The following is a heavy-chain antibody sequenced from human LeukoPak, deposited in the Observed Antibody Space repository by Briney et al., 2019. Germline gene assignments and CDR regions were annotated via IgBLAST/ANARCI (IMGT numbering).Heavy chain of an antibody. CDR3: ARDHGSGRRFDY. D-gene: IGHD3-10*01. J-gene: IGHJ4*02. V-gene: IGHV3-30*02. CDR1: GFTFSSYG. CDR2: IRYDGSNK. Sequence: PGGSLRLSSAASGFTFSSYGMHWVRQAPGKGLEWVAFIRYDGSNKYYADSVKGRFTISRDNSKNTLYLQMNSLRAEDTAVYYCARDHGSGRRFDYWGQGTLVTVSS.